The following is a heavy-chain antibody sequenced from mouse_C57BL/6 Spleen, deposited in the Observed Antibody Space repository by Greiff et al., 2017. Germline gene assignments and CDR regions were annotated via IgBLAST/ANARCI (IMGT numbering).Heavy chain of an antibody. Sequence: QVHVKQPGAELVMPGASVKLSCKASGYTFTSYWMHWVKQRPGQGLEWIGEIDPSDSYTNYNQKFKGKSTLTVDKSSSTAYMQLSSLTSEDSAVYYCARSVSSYYFDYWGQGTTLTVSS. J-gene: IGHJ2*01. V-gene: IGHV1-69*01. CDR3: ARSVSSYYFDY. D-gene: IGHD1-3*01. CDR1: GYTFTSYW. CDR2: IDPSDSYT.